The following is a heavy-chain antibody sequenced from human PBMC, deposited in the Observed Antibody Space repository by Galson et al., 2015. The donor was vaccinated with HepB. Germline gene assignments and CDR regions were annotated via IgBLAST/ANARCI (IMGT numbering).Heavy chain of an antibody. J-gene: IGHJ4*02. CDR2: IKSKTDGGTT. CDR3: FHFYFDD. V-gene: IGHV3-15*01. CDR1: GFSFNNAW. Sequence: SLRLSCATSGFSFNNAWMTWVRQAPGKGLEWVARIKSKTDGGTTDYAAPVKGRFIISRDDSINTLYLQMNSLKTEDTAVYYCFHFYFDDWGQGTLVTVSS.